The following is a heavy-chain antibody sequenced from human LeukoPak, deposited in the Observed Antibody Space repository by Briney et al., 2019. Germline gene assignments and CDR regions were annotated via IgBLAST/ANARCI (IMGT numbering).Heavy chain of an antibody. CDR2: IRGSGDST. Sequence: GGPLRLSCAASGFPFSAYAMSWVRQAPGKGLEWVSGIRGSGDSTYYAESVKGRFTIYRDNSKNTPYLQMNSLRAEDTALYYCAKDLSSGTGRGFDYWGQGTLVTVSS. D-gene: IGHD3/OR15-3a*01. CDR3: AKDLSSGTGRGFDY. CDR1: GFPFSAYA. J-gene: IGHJ4*02. V-gene: IGHV3-23*01.